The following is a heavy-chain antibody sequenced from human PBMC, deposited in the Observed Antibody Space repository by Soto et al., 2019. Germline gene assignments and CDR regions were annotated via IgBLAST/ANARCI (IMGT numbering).Heavy chain of an antibody. V-gene: IGHV3-53*01. Sequence: EVQLVESGGGLIQPGGSLRLSCAASGFTVSSNSMTWVRQAPGKGLAWVSVIYSGGGSTYYADSVKGRFTISRDNSKNTLHLQMNSLRAEDTAVYYCARGFKWLDYWGQGTLVTVSS. CDR1: GFTVSSNS. CDR2: IYSGGGST. CDR3: ARGFKWLDY. D-gene: IGHD5-12*01. J-gene: IGHJ4*02.